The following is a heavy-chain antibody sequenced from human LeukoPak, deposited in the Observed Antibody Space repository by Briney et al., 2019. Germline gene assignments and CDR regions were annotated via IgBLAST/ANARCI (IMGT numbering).Heavy chain of an antibody. J-gene: IGHJ6*02. CDR1: GGSISSYY. D-gene: IGHD3-10*01. V-gene: IGHV4-59*01. Sequence: SETLSLTCTVSGGSISSYYWSWIRQPPGKGLEWIGYIYYSGSTNYNPSLKSRVTISVDTSKNQFSRKLSSVTAADTAVYYCARAYYGSGSQYYYYYYGMDVWGQGTTVTVSS. CDR3: ARAYYGSGSQYYYYYYGMDV. CDR2: IYYSGST.